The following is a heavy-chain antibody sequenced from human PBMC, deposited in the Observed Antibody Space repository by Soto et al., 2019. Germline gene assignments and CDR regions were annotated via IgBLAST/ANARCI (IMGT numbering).Heavy chain of an antibody. V-gene: IGHV3-30*18. CDR2: ISYDGSNK. CDR3: AKDYYGYYFGMDV. Sequence: PGGSLRLSCAASGFTFSSYGMHWVRQAPGKGLEWVAVISYDGSNKYYADSVKGRFTISRDNSKNMLHLQMNSLRAEDTAVYYCAKDYYGYYFGMDVWGQGTTVTVS. J-gene: IGHJ6*02. CDR1: GFTFSSYG.